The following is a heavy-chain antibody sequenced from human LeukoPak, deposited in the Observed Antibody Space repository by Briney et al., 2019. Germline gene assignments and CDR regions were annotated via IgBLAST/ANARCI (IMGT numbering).Heavy chain of an antibody. J-gene: IGHJ3*02. V-gene: IGHV4-59*01. CDR3: ARSRSGYSYDHAAFDI. CDR1: GGSISSYY. D-gene: IGHD5-18*01. Sequence: SETLSLTCTVSGGSISSYYWSWIRQPPGKGLEWIGYIYYSGSTNYNPSLKSRVTISVDTSKNQFSLRLSSVTAADTAVYYCARSRSGYSYDHAAFDIWGQGTMVTVSS. CDR2: IYYSGST.